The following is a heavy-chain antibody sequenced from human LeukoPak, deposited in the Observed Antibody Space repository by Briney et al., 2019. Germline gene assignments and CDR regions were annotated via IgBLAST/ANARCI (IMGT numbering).Heavy chain of an antibody. V-gene: IGHV4-31*03. D-gene: IGHD3-22*01. J-gene: IGHJ4*02. CDR1: GGSISSGGYY. CDR3: ARDIGSGYYLLDY. Sequence: SETLSLTCTVSGGSISSGGYYWSWIRQHPGKGLEWIGYIYYSGSTYYNPSLKSRVTISVDTSKNQFSLKLSSVTAADTAVYYCARDIGSGYYLLDYWGQGTLVTVSS. CDR2: IYYSGST.